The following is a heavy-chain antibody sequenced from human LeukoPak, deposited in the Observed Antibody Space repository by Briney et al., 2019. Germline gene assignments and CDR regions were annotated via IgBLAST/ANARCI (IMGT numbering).Heavy chain of an antibody. D-gene: IGHD6-6*01. J-gene: IGHJ4*02. Sequence: SGGSLRLSCAASGFTFDDYAMHWVRQAPGKGLEWVSGISWNSGSIGYADSVKGRFTISRDNAKNSLYLQMISLRAEDTALYHCAKDREYSSSPGLDDWGQGTLVTVSS. V-gene: IGHV3-9*01. CDR3: AKDREYSSSPGLDD. CDR2: ISWNSGSI. CDR1: GFTFDDYA.